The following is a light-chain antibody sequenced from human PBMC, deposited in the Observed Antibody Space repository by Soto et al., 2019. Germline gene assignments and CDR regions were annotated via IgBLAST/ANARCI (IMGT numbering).Light chain of an antibody. V-gene: IGLV2-14*03. CDR2: EVS. CDR3: TSWTTNNMPYV. CDR1: NSDVGGYNY. Sequence: QSALTQPASVSGSPGQSITISCTGTNSDVGGYNYVSWYQQHPGKAPKLLIYEVSNRPSGVSDRFSGSKSGSTASLTISGRQADDEADYYCTSWTTNNMPYVFGTGTKLTVL. J-gene: IGLJ1*01.